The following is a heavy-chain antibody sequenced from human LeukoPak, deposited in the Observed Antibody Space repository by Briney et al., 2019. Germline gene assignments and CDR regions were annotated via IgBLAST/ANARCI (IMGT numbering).Heavy chain of an antibody. CDR1: GFTFSSHG. CDR2: ISRSGVAT. J-gene: IGHJ4*02. CDR3: AKHSHDGSAPYYEVQLDY. Sequence: QPGGSLRLSCAASGFTFSSHGMSWVRQAPGKGLEWVSTISRSGVATYYANSVKGRFTISRDNSKNTVYLQMNSLRAEDTAIYYCAKHSHDGSAPYYEVQLDYWGQGTLVTVSS. D-gene: IGHD3-22*01. V-gene: IGHV3-23*01.